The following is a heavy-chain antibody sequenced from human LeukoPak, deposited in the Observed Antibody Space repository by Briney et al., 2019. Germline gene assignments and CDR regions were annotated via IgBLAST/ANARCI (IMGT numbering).Heavy chain of an antibody. J-gene: IGHJ4*02. Sequence: ASVKVSCKASGYTFTFYYIHWVRQAPGQGLEWMGIINPNSGGTNYAQKFQGRVTMTRDTSISTAYMELSRLRSDDTAVYYCARDLGFIAAADLDYWGQGTLVTVSS. CDR1: GYTFTFYY. CDR2: INPNSGGT. V-gene: IGHV1-2*02. D-gene: IGHD6-13*01. CDR3: ARDLGFIAAADLDY.